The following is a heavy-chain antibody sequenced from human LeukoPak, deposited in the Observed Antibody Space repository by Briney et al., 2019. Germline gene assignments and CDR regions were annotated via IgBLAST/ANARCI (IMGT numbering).Heavy chain of an antibody. V-gene: IGHV3-64*01. J-gene: IGHJ4*02. D-gene: IGHD3-10*01. CDR3: ARGRSRYYFDY. CDR1: GFTFSSYA. Sequence: PGRSLRLSCAASGFTFSSYAMHSVRQAPGKGLEYVSAISSNGGSTYYANSVKGRFTISRDNSKNTLYLQMGSLRAEDMAVYYCARGRSRYYFDYWGQGTLVTVSS. CDR2: ISSNGGST.